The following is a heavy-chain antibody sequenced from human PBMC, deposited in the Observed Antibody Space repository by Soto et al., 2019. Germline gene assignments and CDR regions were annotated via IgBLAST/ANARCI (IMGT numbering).Heavy chain of an antibody. CDR3: ARAFKGVYYFDY. Sequence: QVQLQQWGAGLLKPSETLSLTCAVYGGSFSGYYWSWIRQPPGKGLEWIGEINHSGSTNYNPSLKSRVTISVDTSKNQFSLKLSSVTAADTAVYYCARAFKGVYYFDYWGQGTLVTVSS. CDR1: GGSFSGYY. CDR2: INHSGST. D-gene: IGHD2-8*01. V-gene: IGHV4-34*01. J-gene: IGHJ4*02.